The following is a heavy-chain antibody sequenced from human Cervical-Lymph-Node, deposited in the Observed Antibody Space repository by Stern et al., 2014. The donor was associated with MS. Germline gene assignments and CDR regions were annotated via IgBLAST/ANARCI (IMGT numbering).Heavy chain of an antibody. CDR1: GFSFGRYA. V-gene: IGHV3-33*01. CDR2: IWYDGSNP. D-gene: IGHD6-13*01. J-gene: IGHJ4*02. Sequence: VHLVESGGGVVQPGRSLRLSCAASGFSFGRYAMHCVRQAPGKGLEWVALIWYDGSNPYYAASLSGRFTISRDNFKNTLYLQLNSLRAEDTAVYYCASAYSSSHYYFWGQGTLVTVSS. CDR3: ASAYSSSHYYF.